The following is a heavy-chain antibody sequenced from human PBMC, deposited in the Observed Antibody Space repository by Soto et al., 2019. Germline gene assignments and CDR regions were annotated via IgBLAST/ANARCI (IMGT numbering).Heavy chain of an antibody. D-gene: IGHD3-22*01. CDR2: ISYDGSNK. CDR3: AIWSSRSSGHFSDAFDI. J-gene: IGHJ3*02. Sequence: GGSLRLSCAASGFTFSSYAMHWVRQAPGKGLEWVAVISYDGSNKYYADSVKGRFTISRDNSKNTLYLQMNSLRAEDTAVYYCAIWSSRSSGHFSDAFDIWGQGTMVTVSS. CDR1: GFTFSSYA. V-gene: IGHV3-30-3*01.